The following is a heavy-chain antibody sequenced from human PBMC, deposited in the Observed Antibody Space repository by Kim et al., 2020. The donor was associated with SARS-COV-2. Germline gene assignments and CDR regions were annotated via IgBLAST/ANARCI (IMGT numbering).Heavy chain of an antibody. D-gene: IGHD6-19*01. J-gene: IGHJ3*02. CDR3: ARDGDLYSSGKDAFDI. V-gene: IGHV3-7*01. CDR1: GFTFSSYW. CDR2: MKQDGNQK. Sequence: GSLRLSCAASGFTFSSYWMTWVRQAPGKGLEWVANMKQDGNQKYYVDSVKGRFTISRDNAKNSLYLQMNSLRAEDTAVYYCARDGDLYSSGKDAFDIWGQGTMVTVSS.